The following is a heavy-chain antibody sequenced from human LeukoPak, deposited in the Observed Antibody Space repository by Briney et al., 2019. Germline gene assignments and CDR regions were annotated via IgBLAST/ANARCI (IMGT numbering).Heavy chain of an antibody. J-gene: IGHJ5*02. CDR2: ISYDGSNK. CDR3: ARGGPCSGGSCGTNWFDP. Sequence: PGRSLRLSCAASGFTFSSYAMHWVRQAPGKGLEWVAVISYDGSNKYYADSVKGRFTISRDNSKNTLYLQMNSLRAEDTAVYYCARGGPCSGGSCGTNWFDPWGQGTLVTASS. D-gene: IGHD2-15*01. CDR1: GFTFSSYA. V-gene: IGHV3-30-3*01.